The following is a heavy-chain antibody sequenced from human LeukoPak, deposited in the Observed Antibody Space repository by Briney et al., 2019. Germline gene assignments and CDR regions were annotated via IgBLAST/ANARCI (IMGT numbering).Heavy chain of an antibody. CDR1: GGSFSGYY. J-gene: IGHJ4*02. D-gene: IGHD6-25*01. V-gene: IGHV4-34*01. Sequence: PSETLSLTCAIYGGSFSGYYWSWIRQPPGKGLEWIGEINHSGSTNYNPSLKSRVTISVDTSKNQFSLKLSSVTAADTAVYYCARRAAERGPDFDYWGQGTLVTVSS. CDR3: ARRAAERGPDFDY. CDR2: INHSGST.